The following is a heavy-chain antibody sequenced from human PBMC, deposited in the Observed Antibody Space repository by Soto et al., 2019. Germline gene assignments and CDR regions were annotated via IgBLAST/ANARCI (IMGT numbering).Heavy chain of an antibody. CDR2: IYPGDHET. J-gene: IGHJ4*02. Sequence: RVESLNISCRFSGYTFSNFWIAWVLHLPGKGLEWMGIIYPGDHETRYSPSFHGKVTISADKSINTAYLQWSNLEASDSAFYYCARSPRSSPYFDYWGQGAMVTVSS. CDR3: ARSPRSSPYFDY. V-gene: IGHV5-51*01. D-gene: IGHD6-13*01. CDR1: GYTFSNFW.